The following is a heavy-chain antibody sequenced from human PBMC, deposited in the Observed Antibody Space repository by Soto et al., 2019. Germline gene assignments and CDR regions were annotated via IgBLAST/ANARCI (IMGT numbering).Heavy chain of an antibody. CDR1: GYTFTSYA. D-gene: IGHD5-18*01. Sequence: ASVKVSCKASGYTFTSYAMHWVRQAPGQRLEWMGWINAGNGNTKYSQKFQDRVTITRDTSASTAYMELSSLRSEDTAVYYCARGYIGIQLWLTESYFDHWGQGTLVTVSS. J-gene: IGHJ4*02. V-gene: IGHV1-3*01. CDR2: INAGNGNT. CDR3: ARGYIGIQLWLTESYFDH.